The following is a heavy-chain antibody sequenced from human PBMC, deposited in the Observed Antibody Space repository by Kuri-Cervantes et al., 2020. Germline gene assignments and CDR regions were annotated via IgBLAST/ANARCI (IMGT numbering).Heavy chain of an antibody. D-gene: IGHD5-12*01. CDR2: IIPIFGTA. Sequence: SVKVSCKASGGTFSSYAISWVRQAPGQGLEWMGGIIPIFGTANYAQKFQGRVTITADESTSTAYMELSSLRSEDTAVYYCERGRGIVATFDYYYMDVWGKGTTVTVSS. J-gene: IGHJ6*03. CDR1: GGTFSSYA. CDR3: ERGRGIVATFDYYYMDV. V-gene: IGHV1-69*13.